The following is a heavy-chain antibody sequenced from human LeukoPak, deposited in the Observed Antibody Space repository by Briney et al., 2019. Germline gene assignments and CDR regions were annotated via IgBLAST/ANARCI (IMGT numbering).Heavy chain of an antibody. D-gene: IGHD3-22*01. CDR2: IIPILGIA. Sequence: GSSVKVSCKASGGTFSSYTISWVRQAPGQGLEWMGRIIPILGIANYAQKFQGRVTITADKSTSTAYMELSSLRSEDTAVYYCARGLHDSSGYYTTFYYFDYWGQGTLVTVSS. J-gene: IGHJ4*02. V-gene: IGHV1-69*02. CDR1: GGTFSSYT. CDR3: ARGLHDSSGYYTTFYYFDY.